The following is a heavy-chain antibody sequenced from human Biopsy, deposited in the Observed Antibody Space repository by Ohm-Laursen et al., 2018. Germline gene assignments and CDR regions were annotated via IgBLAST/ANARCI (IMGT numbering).Heavy chain of an antibody. CDR1: GGSISNNNYY. V-gene: IGHV4-39*07. CDR2: IFYRGST. J-gene: IGHJ5*02. Sequence: TLSLTCTVSGGSISNNNYYWGWIRQPPGKGLVWIGSIFYRGSTHYKPSLKIRVNISVDTSKNQFSLKLNSVTAPDTAVYYCARGDYFDSNGYFWFDPWGQGTLVTVSS. D-gene: IGHD3-22*01. CDR3: ARGDYFDSNGYFWFDP.